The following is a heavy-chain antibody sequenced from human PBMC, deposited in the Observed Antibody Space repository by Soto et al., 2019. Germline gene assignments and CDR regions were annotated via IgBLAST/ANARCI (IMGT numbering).Heavy chain of an antibody. Sequence: PXESVKMSCKASGYTFASQWVGWVRQKSGIGLEWMGLIFPGDSDTRYSPSFQGQVTISADKSISTAFLQWSSLEALDTAMYYCARLVDGYPGYWGQGTLVTVSS. CDR3: ARLVDGYPGY. CDR2: IFPGDSDT. V-gene: IGHV5-51*01. J-gene: IGHJ4*02. D-gene: IGHD5-12*01. CDR1: GYTFASQW.